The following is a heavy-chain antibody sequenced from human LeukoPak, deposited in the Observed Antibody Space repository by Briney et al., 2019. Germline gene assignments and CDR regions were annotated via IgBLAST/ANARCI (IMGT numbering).Heavy chain of an antibody. Sequence: GSLRLSCAASGFTFSCYSMNWVRQAPGKGLEWVSSISSSSSYIYYADSVKGRFTISRDNAKNSLYLQMNSLRAEDTAVYYCARGTRGYSGYDFDYWGQGTLVTVSS. CDR3: ARGTRGYSGYDFDY. V-gene: IGHV3-21*01. CDR2: ISSSSSYI. CDR1: GFTFSCYS. J-gene: IGHJ4*02. D-gene: IGHD5-12*01.